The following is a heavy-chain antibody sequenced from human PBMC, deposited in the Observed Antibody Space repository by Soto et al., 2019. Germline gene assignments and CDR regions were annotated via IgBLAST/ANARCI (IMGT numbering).Heavy chain of an antibody. CDR3: ARGNFDQFFYYGMDV. D-gene: IGHD3-9*01. Sequence: GGPLRLPCAASGFTFRSFAMRRVRQAPGKGLEWVAVIIDEGGNKYYADSVKGRFIISRDNSKSTLYLQMNSLRVEDTAVYYCARGNFDQFFYYGMDVWGQGTTVTVS. V-gene: IGHV3-30-3*01. J-gene: IGHJ6*02. CDR2: IIDEGGNK. CDR1: GFTFRSFA.